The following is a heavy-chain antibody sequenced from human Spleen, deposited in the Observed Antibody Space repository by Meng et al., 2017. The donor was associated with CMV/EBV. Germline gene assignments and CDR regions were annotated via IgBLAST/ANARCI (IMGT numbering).Heavy chain of an antibody. J-gene: IGHJ4*02. V-gene: IGHV4-34*09. CDR3: AIYRYSGSYDYFDY. Sequence: QVQVQESGPGLVKPSQTLSLTCTVYGGSFSGYYWSWIRQPPGKGLEWIGEINHSGSTNYNPSLKSRVTISVDTSKNQFSLKLSSVTAADTAVYYCAIYRYSGSYDYFDYWGQGTLVTVSS. D-gene: IGHD1-26*01. CDR2: INHSGST. CDR1: GGSFSGYY.